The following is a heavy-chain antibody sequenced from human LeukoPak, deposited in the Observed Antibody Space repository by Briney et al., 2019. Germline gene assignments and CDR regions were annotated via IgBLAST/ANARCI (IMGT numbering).Heavy chain of an antibody. CDR2: MSYGGST. CDR3: ARVNYDFWSGYYAFDY. Sequence: PSETLSLTCTVSGGSMSSSRYYWGWIRQPPGKGLEWIGKMSYGGSTFYNLSLRSRVDISEDTSKNQFSLKLSSVTAADTAVYYCARVNYDFWSGYYAFDYWGQGTLVTVSS. D-gene: IGHD3-3*01. J-gene: IGHJ4*02. CDR1: GGSMSSSRYY. V-gene: IGHV4-39*01.